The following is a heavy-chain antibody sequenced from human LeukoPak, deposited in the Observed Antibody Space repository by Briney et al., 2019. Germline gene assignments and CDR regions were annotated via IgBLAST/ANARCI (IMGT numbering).Heavy chain of an antibody. Sequence: PSETLSLTCAVYGGSFSGYYWSWIRQPPGKGLEWIGEINHSGSTNYNPSLKSRVTISVDTSTNQFSLKLSSVTAADTAVYYCARDNWNYGSSMDVWGQGTTVTVSS. D-gene: IGHD1-7*01. CDR1: GGSFSGYY. V-gene: IGHV4-34*01. CDR2: INHSGST. CDR3: ARDNWNYGSSMDV. J-gene: IGHJ6*02.